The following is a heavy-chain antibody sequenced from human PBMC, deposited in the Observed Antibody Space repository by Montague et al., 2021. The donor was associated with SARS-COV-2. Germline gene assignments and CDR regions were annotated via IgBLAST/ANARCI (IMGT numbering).Heavy chain of an antibody. Sequence: SETLSLTCTVSGDSISDYYWSWIRQPPGMGLEWIGYIFRSGATNYNPPLKSRVIISLDTSKSQFSLRLSSVTAADTAIYYCARTSRGPCYFYGVDVWGQGTTVTVSS. V-gene: IGHV4-59*01. CDR3: ARTSRGPCYFYGVDV. D-gene: IGHD3-10*01. J-gene: IGHJ6*02. CDR2: IFRSGAT. CDR1: GDSISDYY.